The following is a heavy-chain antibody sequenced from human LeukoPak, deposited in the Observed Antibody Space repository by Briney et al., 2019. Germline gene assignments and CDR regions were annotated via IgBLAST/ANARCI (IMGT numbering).Heavy chain of an antibody. Sequence: EASVKVSCKASGYTFTSYYMHWVRQAPGQGLEWMGWINPHSGETKYAQKFQGRVTMTRDTSITTAYMELNSLRSDDTAVYYCAKMGYCSITSCYPHLSTDYFQHWGPGTLVSVSS. CDR2: INPHSGET. D-gene: IGHD2-2*01. J-gene: IGHJ1*01. V-gene: IGHV1-2*02. CDR1: GYTFTSYY. CDR3: AKMGYCSITSCYPHLSTDYFQH.